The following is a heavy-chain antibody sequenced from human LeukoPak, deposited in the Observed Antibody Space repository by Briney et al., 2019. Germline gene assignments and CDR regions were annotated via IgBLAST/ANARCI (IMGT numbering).Heavy chain of an antibody. D-gene: IGHD3-10*01. CDR1: SGSISSYY. V-gene: IGHV4-34*01. CDR2: INHSGST. Sequence: SSETLSLTCTVSSGSISSYYWSWIRQPPGKGLEWIGEINHSGSTNYNPSLKSRVTISVDTSKNQFSLKLSSVTAADTAVYYCARRYGSGSRTNDYWGQGTLVTVSS. J-gene: IGHJ4*02. CDR3: ARRYGSGSRTNDY.